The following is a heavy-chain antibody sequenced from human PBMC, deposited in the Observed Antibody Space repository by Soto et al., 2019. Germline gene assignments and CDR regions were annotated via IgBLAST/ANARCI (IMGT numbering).Heavy chain of an antibody. CDR2: ISEDESNK. CDR1: GFTLSSYG. J-gene: IGHJ3*01. CDR3: TKEADAFDV. V-gene: IGHV3-30*18. Sequence: QVQLVESGGGEVQPGRSLRLSCAVSGFTLSSYGMHWVRQAPGKGLEWVAFISEDESNKYYAGSVKGRFTISRDNSKNTLYLQMSSLRSDDTALYYCTKEADAFDVWGQGTMVTVSS.